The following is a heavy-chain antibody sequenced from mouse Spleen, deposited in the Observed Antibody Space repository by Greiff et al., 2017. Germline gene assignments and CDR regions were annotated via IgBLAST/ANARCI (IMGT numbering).Heavy chain of an antibody. CDR3: ARHGGGNYYFDY. D-gene: IGHD2-1*01. CDR2: ISSGGGNT. CDR1: GFTFSSYA. Sequence: EVQLVESGGGLVKLGGSLKLSCAASGFTFSSYAMSWVRQTPEKRLEWVATISSGGGNTYYPDSVKGRFTISRDNAKNTLYLQMSSLKSEDTAMYYCARHGGGNYYFDYWGQGTTLTVSS. V-gene: IGHV5-9-3*01. J-gene: IGHJ2*01.